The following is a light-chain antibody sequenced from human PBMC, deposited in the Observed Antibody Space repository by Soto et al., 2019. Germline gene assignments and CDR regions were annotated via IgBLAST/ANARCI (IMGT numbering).Light chain of an antibody. CDR1: SSDVGGYNS. Sequence: QSALTQPPSASGSPRQSVTIPCTGTSSDVGGYNSVSWYQQHPGKVPKLMIYEVSKRPSGVPDRFSGSKSGNTASLTVSGLQAEDEADYYCSSYAGSNNLVFGGGTQLTVL. J-gene: IGLJ2*01. CDR3: SSYAGSNNLV. CDR2: EVS. V-gene: IGLV2-8*01.